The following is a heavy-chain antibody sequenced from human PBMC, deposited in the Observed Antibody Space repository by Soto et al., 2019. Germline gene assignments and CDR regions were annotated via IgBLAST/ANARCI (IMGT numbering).Heavy chain of an antibody. CDR3: ARHSAPITSAIRATDRWFDP. CDR2: IFYSGTT. Sequence: SETLSLTCKVSSDSIRSSTYYWGWIRQSPGKGLERIGSIFYSGTTYNNPSLQSRVTISVDTSRNQFSLELSSVTAADTAVYYCARHSAPITSAIRATDRWFDPWGQGTLVTVSS. CDR1: SDSIRSSTYY. J-gene: IGHJ5*02. D-gene: IGHD3-10*01. V-gene: IGHV4-39*01.